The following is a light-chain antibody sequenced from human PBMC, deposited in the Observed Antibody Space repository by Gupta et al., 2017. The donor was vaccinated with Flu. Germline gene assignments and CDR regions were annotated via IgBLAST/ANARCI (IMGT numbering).Light chain of an antibody. J-gene: IGLJ1*01. Sequence: GGNNIGSKSVHWYQQKPGQAPVLVVYDDSDRPSGVPERFSGSNSGNTATLTISRVEAGDEADYYCQVWDSSSDQNVFGTGTKVTVL. CDR2: DDS. CDR1: NIGSKS. CDR3: QVWDSSSDQNV. V-gene: IGLV3-21*02.